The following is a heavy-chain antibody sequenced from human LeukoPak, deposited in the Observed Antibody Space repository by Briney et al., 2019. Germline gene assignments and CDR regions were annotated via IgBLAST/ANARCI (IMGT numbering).Heavy chain of an antibody. CDR2: MKEDGSMK. D-gene: IGHD6-25*01. Sequence: GGSLRLSCAASGFTFSRYWMSWVRQAPGKGLEWVANMKEDGSMKYFLYSVKGRFTISRDNAKNSLYLDMNSLRAEDSALYYCARQGAALDYWGQGTLVTVPS. CDR1: GFTFSRYW. CDR3: ARQGAALDY. V-gene: IGHV3-7*05. J-gene: IGHJ4*02.